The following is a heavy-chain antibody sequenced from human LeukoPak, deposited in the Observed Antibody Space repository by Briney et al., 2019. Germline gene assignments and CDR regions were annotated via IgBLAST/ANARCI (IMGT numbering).Heavy chain of an antibody. V-gene: IGHV3-30*18. Sequence: GGSLRLSCAASGFSFISYGMHWVRQAPGKGLEWVGVISVDGRNKKYADSVKGRFTISRDNSKDTLYLHMYSLRDEDTAVYYCAKRPSDYGDYVTYFDYWGQGTLVTVSS. J-gene: IGHJ4*02. CDR3: AKRPSDYGDYVTYFDY. D-gene: IGHD4-17*01. CDR2: ISVDGRNK. CDR1: GFSFISYG.